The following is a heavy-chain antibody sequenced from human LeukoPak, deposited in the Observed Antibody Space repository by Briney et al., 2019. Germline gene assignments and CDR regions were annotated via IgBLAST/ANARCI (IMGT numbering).Heavy chain of an antibody. CDR2: ISYDGNTI. CDR3: ARSGGLQKFDY. CDR1: EFTFSNYA. D-gene: IGHD4-11*01. V-gene: IGHV3-30-3*01. Sequence: GRSLRLSCAASEFTFSNYALHWVRQAPGKGLQWVAVISYDGNTIHYADSVRGRFIISRDTSKNTLYLQMNSLRAEDTAVYYCARSGGLQKFDYWGQGTLVTVSS. J-gene: IGHJ4*02.